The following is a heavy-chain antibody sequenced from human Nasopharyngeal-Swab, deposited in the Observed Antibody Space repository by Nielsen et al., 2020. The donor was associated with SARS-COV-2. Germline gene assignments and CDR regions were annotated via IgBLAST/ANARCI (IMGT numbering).Heavy chain of an antibody. J-gene: IGHJ4*02. CDR1: GFTFDDYG. CDR2: VNQDGSRT. Sequence: GESLKISCAASGFTFDDYGMSWVRQAPGKGLVWVSRVNQDGSRTDYADSVRGRFTISRDNAKNTLYLQMNSLRVEDTAVYYCVKHQGSSSDQWGQGTLVTVSS. V-gene: IGHV3-74*01. CDR3: VKHQGSSSDQ.